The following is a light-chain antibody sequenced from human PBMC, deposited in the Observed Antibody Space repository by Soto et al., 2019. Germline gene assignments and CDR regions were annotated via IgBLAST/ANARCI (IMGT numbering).Light chain of an antibody. CDR2: DAY. CDR1: QSVSSY. CDR3: QQRSNWPIT. J-gene: IGKJ5*01. Sequence: EIVLTQSPATLSLSPGERSTLSCRASQSVSSYLSWYQQKPGQAPRLLIYDAYNRATGIPARFSGSGSGTDFTLTISSLEPEDFAVYYCQQRSNWPITVGPGTRLEIK. V-gene: IGKV3-11*01.